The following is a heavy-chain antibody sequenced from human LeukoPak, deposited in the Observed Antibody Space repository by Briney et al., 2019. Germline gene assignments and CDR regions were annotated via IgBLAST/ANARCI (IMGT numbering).Heavy chain of an antibody. V-gene: IGHV3-33*01. D-gene: IGHD5-18*01. CDR3: ARTAMVTGNDAFDI. Sequence: PGRSLRLSCAASGFTFSSYGMHWVRQAPGKGLEWVAVIWYDGSNKYYADSVKGRFTISRDNSKNTLYLQMNSLRAEDTAVYYCARTAMVTGNDAFDIWGQGTMVTVSS. CDR2: IWYDGSNK. J-gene: IGHJ3*02. CDR1: GFTFSSYG.